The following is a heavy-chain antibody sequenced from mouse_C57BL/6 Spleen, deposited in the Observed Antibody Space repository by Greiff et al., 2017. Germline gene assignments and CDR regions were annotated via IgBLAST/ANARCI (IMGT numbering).Heavy chain of an antibody. CDR3: ARRSQITTVVPWYFDV. CDR1: GYTFTSYW. Sequence: QVQLQQPGAELVKPGASVKLSCKASGYTFTSYWMHWVKQRPGQGLEWIGMIHPNSGSTNYNEKFKSKATLTVDKSSSTAYMQLSSLTSEDSAVYYCARRSQITTVVPWYFDVWGTGTTVTVSS. CDR2: IHPNSGST. V-gene: IGHV1-64*01. J-gene: IGHJ1*03. D-gene: IGHD1-1*01.